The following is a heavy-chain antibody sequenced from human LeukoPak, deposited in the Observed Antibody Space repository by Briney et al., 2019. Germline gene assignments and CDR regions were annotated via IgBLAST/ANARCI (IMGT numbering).Heavy chain of an antibody. J-gene: IGHJ4*02. Sequence: ASVLVSCKASGYTFTDYYMHWVRQAPGQGLEWMGWINPNSDGNNYEQKLEGRVTMTRDTSISTAYMELSRLRSDDTAVYYCGRISTYDSTGSDYWGQGTLATLPS. CDR3: GRISTYDSTGSDY. CDR1: GYTFTDYY. CDR2: INPNSDGN. V-gene: IGHV1-2*02. D-gene: IGHD5-12*01.